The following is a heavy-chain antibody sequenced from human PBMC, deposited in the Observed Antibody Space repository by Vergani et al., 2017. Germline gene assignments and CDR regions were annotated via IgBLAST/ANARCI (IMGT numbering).Heavy chain of an antibody. D-gene: IGHD6-19*01. CDR3: ARWVIAVAGNDAFDI. CDR2: IYSVGST. J-gene: IGHJ3*02. V-gene: IGHV3-53*04. CDR1: GFTVSSNY. Sequence: EVQLVESGGGLVQPGGSLRLSCAASGFTVSSNYMSWVRRAPGKGLEWVSVIYSVGSTSYADSVKGRFTISRHNSKNTLYLQMNSLRAEDTAVYYCARWVIAVAGNDAFDIWGQGTMVTVSS.